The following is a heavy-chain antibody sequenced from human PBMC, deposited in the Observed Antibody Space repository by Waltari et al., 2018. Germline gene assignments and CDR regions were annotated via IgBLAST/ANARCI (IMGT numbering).Heavy chain of an antibody. CDR2: INHSGST. V-gene: IGHV4-34*01. Sequence: QVQLQQWGAGLLKPSETLSLTCAVYGGSFSGYYWSWIRHPPGKGLEWIGEINHSGSTNYNPSLKSRVTISVDTSKNQFSLKLSSVAAADTAVYYCARTGYSSGWTGYFDLWGRGTLVTVSS. CDR3: ARTGYSSGWTGYFDL. D-gene: IGHD6-19*01. CDR1: GGSFSGYY. J-gene: IGHJ2*01.